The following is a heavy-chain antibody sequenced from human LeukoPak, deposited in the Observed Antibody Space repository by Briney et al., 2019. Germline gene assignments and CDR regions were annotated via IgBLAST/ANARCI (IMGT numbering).Heavy chain of an antibody. Sequence: GGSLRLSCAASGFTFSNFATSWVRQAPGKGLEWVSTISASIGYTYYADSVKGRFTISRDNSKNTLYLQMNSLRAEDTAVYYCAKDYSGSYYNFDYWGQGTLVTVSS. D-gene: IGHD1-26*01. CDR3: AKDYSGSYYNFDY. CDR1: GFTFSNFA. CDR2: ISASIGYT. V-gene: IGHV3-23*01. J-gene: IGHJ4*02.